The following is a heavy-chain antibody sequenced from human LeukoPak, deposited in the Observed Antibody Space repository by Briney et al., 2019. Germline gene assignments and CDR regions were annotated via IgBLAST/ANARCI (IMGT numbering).Heavy chain of an antibody. CDR3: TTGYYYDSSGYYRIFDY. CDR2: IKSKTDGGTT. D-gene: IGHD3-22*01. CDR1: GFTSSNAW. V-gene: IGHV3-15*01. Sequence: GGSLRLSCAASGFTSSNAWMSWVRQAPGKGLEWVGRIKSKTDGGTTDYAAPVKGRFTISRDDSKNTLYLQMNSLKTEDTAVYYCTTGYYYDSSGYYRIFDYWGQGTLVTVSS. J-gene: IGHJ4*02.